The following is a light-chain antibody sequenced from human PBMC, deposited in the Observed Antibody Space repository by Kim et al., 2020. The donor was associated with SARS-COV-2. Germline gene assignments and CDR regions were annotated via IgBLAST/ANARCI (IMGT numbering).Light chain of an antibody. CDR2: ADT. Sequence: TVTISCTRSRGRIASNYVQWYQQRPGSAPTTVIYADTQRPSGVPNRFSGSIDSSSNSASLTISGMRPEDEADYYCQSYDSSNHWVFGGGTQLTVL. V-gene: IGLV6-57*03. CDR1: RGRIASNY. J-gene: IGLJ3*02. CDR3: QSYDSSNHWV.